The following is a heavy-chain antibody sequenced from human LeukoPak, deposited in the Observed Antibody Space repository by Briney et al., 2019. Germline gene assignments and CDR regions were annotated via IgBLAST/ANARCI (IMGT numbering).Heavy chain of an antibody. CDR1: GGPFSSSG. D-gene: IGHD1-7*01. Sequence: SVRVSCMVPGGPFSSSGISWVRQAPGQGLEWMGGIIPMFGTTNCTQKFKGRVTITADESTGTALIEMRRLRSEDTALSNCATGGLLGANWYSVQHWGHGTLVTVSS. CDR3: ATGGLLGANWYSVQH. V-gene: IGHV1-69*13. J-gene: IGHJ1*01. CDR2: IIPMFGTT.